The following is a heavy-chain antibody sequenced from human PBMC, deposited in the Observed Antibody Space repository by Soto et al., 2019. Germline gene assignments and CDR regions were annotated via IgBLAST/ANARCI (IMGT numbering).Heavy chain of an antibody. D-gene: IGHD4-17*01. J-gene: IGHJ4*02. CDR3: ASGGSTVTREFDY. Sequence: QVQLVQSGAEVKKPGASVKVSCKASGYTFTGFYMHWVRQAPGQGLEWMGWINPKSGDTEYAQNFQGWFTMTRDTSISTAYMELSRLKSDDTAVYYGASGGSTVTREFDYWGQGTLVSVSS. CDR1: GYTFTGFY. CDR2: INPKSGDT. V-gene: IGHV1-2*04.